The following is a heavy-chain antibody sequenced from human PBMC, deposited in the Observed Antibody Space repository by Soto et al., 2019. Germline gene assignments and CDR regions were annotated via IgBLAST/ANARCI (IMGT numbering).Heavy chain of an antibody. Sequence: PGGSLRLSCAASGFTFSSYSMNWVRQAPGKGLEWVSYISSSSSTIYYADSVKGRFTISRDNAKNSLYLQMNSLRDEDTAVYYCARDPGQEILYYYGMDVWGQGTTVTVSS. CDR2: ISSSSSTI. J-gene: IGHJ6*02. CDR3: ARDPGQEILYYYGMDV. V-gene: IGHV3-48*02. CDR1: GFTFSSYS.